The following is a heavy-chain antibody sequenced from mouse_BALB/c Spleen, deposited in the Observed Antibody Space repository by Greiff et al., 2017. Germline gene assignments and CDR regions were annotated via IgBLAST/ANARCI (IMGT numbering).Heavy chain of an antibody. D-gene: IGHD3-1*01. CDR3: ARDGRGDYAMDY. CDR1: GYAFSSYW. Sequence: QVQLQQSGAELVRPGSSVKLSCKASGYAFSSYWMNWVKQRPGQGLEWIGQIYPGDGDTNYNGKFKGKATLTADKSSSTAYMQLSSLTSEDSAVYFCARDGRGDYAMDYWGQGTSVTVSS. J-gene: IGHJ4*01. CDR2: IYPGDGDT. V-gene: IGHV1-80*01.